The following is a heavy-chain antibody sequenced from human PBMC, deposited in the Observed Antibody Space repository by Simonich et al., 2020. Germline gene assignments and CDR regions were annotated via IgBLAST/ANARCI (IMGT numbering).Heavy chain of an antibody. V-gene: IGHV4-38-2*01. D-gene: IGHD6-13*01. Sequence: QVQLQESGPGLVKPSETLSLTCAVSGYSISSGYYWGWIRQPPGKGLEWFGSIYHSGETYANPSLKSRVTISVDTSKNQFSLKLSSVTAADTAVYYCARATRIAAAGYFDYWGQGTLVTVSS. CDR1: GYSISSGYY. CDR3: ARATRIAAAGYFDY. CDR2: IYHSGET. J-gene: IGHJ4*02.